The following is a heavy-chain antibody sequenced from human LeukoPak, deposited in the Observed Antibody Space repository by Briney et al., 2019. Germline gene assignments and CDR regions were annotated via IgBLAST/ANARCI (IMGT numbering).Heavy chain of an antibody. CDR3: ARDSGVVPAAMLFDY. V-gene: IGHV3-7*03. J-gene: IGHJ4*02. CDR1: GFTFSSYW. Sequence: SGGSLRLSCAASGFTFSSYWMSWVRQAPGKGLEWVANIKQDGSEKYYVDSVKGRFTISRDNAKNSLHLQMNSLRAEDTAVYYCARDSGVVPAAMLFDYWGQGTLVTVSS. CDR2: IKQDGSEK. D-gene: IGHD2-2*01.